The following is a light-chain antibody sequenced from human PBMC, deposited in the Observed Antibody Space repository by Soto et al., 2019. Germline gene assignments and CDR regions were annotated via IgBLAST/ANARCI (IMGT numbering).Light chain of an antibody. CDR2: DVS. Sequence: QSALTQPRSVSGSPGQSVTISCTGTSSDVGGYNYVSWYQEQPGKAPKLMIYDVSKRPSGVPDRFSRSKSGNPASLTISGLQAEDEADYYCCSYAGSYSYVFGTGTKLTVL. CDR3: CSYAGSYSYV. CDR1: SSDVGGYNY. V-gene: IGLV2-11*01. J-gene: IGLJ1*01.